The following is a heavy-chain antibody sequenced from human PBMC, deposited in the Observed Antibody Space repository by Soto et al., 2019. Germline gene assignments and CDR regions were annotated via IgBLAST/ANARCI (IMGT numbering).Heavy chain of an antibody. V-gene: IGHV4-30-4*01. Sequence: QVQLQESGPGLVKPSQTLSLTCTVSGGSISSGDYYWSRIRQPPGKGLEWIGYSYSSGSTYYNPSLKSRVSISIDTSKNQFSLRLRSVTAADTAVYYCAIESEPAAIHHPWFDPWGQGTLVTVSS. CDR3: AIESEPAAIHHPWFDP. D-gene: IGHD2-2*02. CDR1: GGSISSGDYY. CDR2: SYSSGST. J-gene: IGHJ5*02.